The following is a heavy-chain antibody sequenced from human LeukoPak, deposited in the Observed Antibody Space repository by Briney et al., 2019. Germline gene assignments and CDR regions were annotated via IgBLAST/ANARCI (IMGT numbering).Heavy chain of an antibody. Sequence: PGGSLRLSCAASGFTFSSYAMSWVRQAPGKGLEWVSSISSSSTYIYYADSVKGRFTISRDNAKSSLDLQMNSLRAEDTAVYYCAREWAPTVTTFYYGMDVWGQGTTVTVSS. CDR1: GFTFSSYA. D-gene: IGHD4-17*01. CDR3: AREWAPTVTTFYYGMDV. J-gene: IGHJ6*02. V-gene: IGHV3-21*01. CDR2: ISSSSTYI.